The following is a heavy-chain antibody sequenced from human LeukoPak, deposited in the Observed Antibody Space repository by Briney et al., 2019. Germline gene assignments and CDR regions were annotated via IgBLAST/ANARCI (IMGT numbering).Heavy chain of an antibody. D-gene: IGHD6-13*01. V-gene: IGHV3-33*01. CDR2: IWYDGSNK. Sequence: GGSLRLSCAASGFTFSSYGMHWVRQAPGKGLEWVAVIWYDGSNKYYADSVKGRFTISRDNSKNTLYLQMNSLRAEDTAVYCCARERIAAAGRYYYYYGMDVWGQGTTVTVSS. CDR3: ARERIAAAGRYYYYYGMDV. J-gene: IGHJ6*02. CDR1: GFTFSSYG.